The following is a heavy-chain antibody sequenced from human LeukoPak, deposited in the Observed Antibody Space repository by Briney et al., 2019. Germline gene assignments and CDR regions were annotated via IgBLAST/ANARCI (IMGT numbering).Heavy chain of an antibody. Sequence: PGGSLRLSCAASRFKFDDYEMSWVRQVPGKGLEYVSGISKSGRATGYGDSVKGRFTISRDNAKNSLFLQMTSLRAEDTALYHCARVPGSHYYYYMDVWGKGAAVTVSS. CDR3: ARVPGSHYYYYMDV. CDR2: ISKSGRAT. V-gene: IGHV3-20*01. J-gene: IGHJ6*03. CDR1: RFKFDDYE.